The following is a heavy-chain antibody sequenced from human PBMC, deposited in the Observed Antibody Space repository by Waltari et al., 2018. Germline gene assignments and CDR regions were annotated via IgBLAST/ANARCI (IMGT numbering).Heavy chain of an antibody. V-gene: IGHV1-69*05. J-gene: IGHJ3*01. CDR2: IIPIFGTA. CDR3: AKGFTIFGVVTRPDAFDV. D-gene: IGHD3-3*01. CDR1: GGTFSSYA. Sequence: QVQLVQSGAEVKKPGSSVKVSCKASGGTFSSYAISRVRQAPGQGLEWMGGIIPIFGTANYAQKFQGRVTITTDESTSTAYMELSSLRSEDTAVYYCAKGFTIFGVVTRPDAFDVWGQGTMVTVS.